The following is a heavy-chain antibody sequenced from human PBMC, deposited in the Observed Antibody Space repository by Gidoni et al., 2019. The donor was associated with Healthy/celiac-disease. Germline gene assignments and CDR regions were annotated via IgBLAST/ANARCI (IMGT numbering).Heavy chain of an antibody. CDR3: ATTIAAAGTFDY. J-gene: IGHJ4*02. D-gene: IGHD6-13*01. Sequence: QVQLAQSGAEVKKPGASVSVSCKAPGYTFTSYAMHWVRQAPGQRLEWMGWINAGNGNTKDSQKFQGRVTITRDTSASTAYMELSSLRSEDTAVYYCATTIAAAGTFDYWGQGTLVTVSS. CDR2: INAGNGNT. V-gene: IGHV1-3*01. CDR1: GYTFTSYA.